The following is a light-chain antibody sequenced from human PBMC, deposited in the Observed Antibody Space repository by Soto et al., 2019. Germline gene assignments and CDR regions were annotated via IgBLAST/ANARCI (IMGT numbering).Light chain of an antibody. CDR3: ATWDDYLNVYV. Sequence: QSVLPQPPSASGTPGQGLTISCSGSSSNVGRNSVTWYQQLPGTAPKLLIYGNNQRPSGVPDRFSGSKSGTSASLAISGLQSEDEADYYCATWDDYLNVYVFGTGTKVTVL. CDR2: GNN. V-gene: IGLV1-44*01. J-gene: IGLJ1*01. CDR1: SSNVGRNS.